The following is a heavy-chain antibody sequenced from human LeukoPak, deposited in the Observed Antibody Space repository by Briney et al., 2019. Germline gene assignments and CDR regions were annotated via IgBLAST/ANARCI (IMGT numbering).Heavy chain of an antibody. CDR2: MNPNSGNT. J-gene: IGHJ6*04. V-gene: IGHV1-8*01. CDR1: GYTFTSSD. CDR3: ARAGPYCSSTSCYELDV. Sequence: ASVKVSCKTSGYTFTSSDINWVRQATGQGLEWMGWMNPNSGNTGYAQKFQGRVTMTRNTSISTACMELSSLRSEDTAVYYCARAGPYCSSTSCYELDVWGKGTTVTVSS. D-gene: IGHD2-2*01.